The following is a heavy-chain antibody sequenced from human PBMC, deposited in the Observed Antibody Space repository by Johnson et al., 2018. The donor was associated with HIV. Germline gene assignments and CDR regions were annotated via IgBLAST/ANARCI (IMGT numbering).Heavy chain of an antibody. V-gene: IGHV3-30*02. D-gene: IGHD4-23*01. CDR2: IRYDGTNK. J-gene: IGHJ3*02. CDR3: ARDGGETVVGSGAFDI. Sequence: QVQLVESGGGVVQPGRSLTLSCVGSGLSFSSYGMHWVRQAPGKGLEWVAFIRYDGTNKYYADSVKGRFTISRDNSKNTLYLQMNSLRAEDTAVYYCARDGGETVVGSGAFDIWGQGTMVTVSS. CDR1: GLSFSSYG.